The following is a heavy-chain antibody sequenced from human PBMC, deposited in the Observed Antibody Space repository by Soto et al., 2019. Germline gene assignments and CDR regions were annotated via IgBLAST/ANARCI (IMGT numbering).Heavy chain of an antibody. CDR2: IYFTGST. Sequence: TLSLTCSVSGTSITRGGYFWSWIRQTPGGGLEWIGFIYFTGSTDYNPSLKSRATMSVDTSENQFSLRLNSVTAADTAVYYCARGGSFGSGSYYNLDYWGLGTLVTVS. J-gene: IGHJ4*02. D-gene: IGHD3-10*01. V-gene: IGHV4-31*03. CDR3: ARGGSFGSGSYYNLDY. CDR1: GTSITRGGYF.